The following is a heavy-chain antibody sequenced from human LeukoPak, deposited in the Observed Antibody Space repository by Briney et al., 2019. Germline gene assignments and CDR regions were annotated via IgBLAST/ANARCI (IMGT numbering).Heavy chain of an antibody. V-gene: IGHV1-46*01. J-gene: IGHJ4*02. CDR1: GYTFTKYY. CDR2: VFPSDGRT. CDR3: ARGDSGKWNFKRGFDY. D-gene: IGHD1-26*01. Sequence: ASVKVSCKASGYTFTKYYLHWMRQAPGQGPEWMGIVFPSDGRTQYSQKFQGRVTMTRDTSTSTLYMELSSLRVEDTAVYYCARGDSGKWNFKRGFDYWGQGTLVTISS.